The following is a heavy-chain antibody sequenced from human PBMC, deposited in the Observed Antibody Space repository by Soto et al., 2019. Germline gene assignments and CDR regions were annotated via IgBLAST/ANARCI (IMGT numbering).Heavy chain of an antibody. Sequence: QVQLQESGPGLVKPSETLSLTCTVSGGSISSYYWSWIRQPPGKGLEWIGYIYYSGSTNYNPSLKSRVTISVDTSKNQFSLKLSSVTAADTAVYYCARDGRQQLGGGWFDPWGQGTLVTVSS. D-gene: IGHD6-13*01. CDR2: IYYSGST. CDR1: GGSISSYY. CDR3: ARDGRQQLGGGWFDP. V-gene: IGHV4-59*01. J-gene: IGHJ5*02.